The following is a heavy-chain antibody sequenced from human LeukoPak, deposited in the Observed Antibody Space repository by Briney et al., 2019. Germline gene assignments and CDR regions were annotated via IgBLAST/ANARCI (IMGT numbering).Heavy chain of an antibody. CDR2: IYNDGST. J-gene: IGHJ4*02. Sequence: GGSLRLSCAASGFTVSGNYMSWVRQAPGKGLEWVSVIYNDGSTYYADSVKGRFTISRDNSKNTLYLQMNSLRAEDMAVYYCARGNSGSSGHFDYWGQGTLVTVSS. D-gene: IGHD1-26*01. V-gene: IGHV3-53*01. CDR3: ARGNSGSSGHFDY. CDR1: GFTVSGNY.